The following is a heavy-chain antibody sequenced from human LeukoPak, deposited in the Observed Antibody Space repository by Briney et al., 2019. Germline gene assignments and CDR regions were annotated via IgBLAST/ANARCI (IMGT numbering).Heavy chain of an antibody. D-gene: IGHD3-10*01. CDR1: GGSISSYY. V-gene: IGHV4-4*07. Sequence: PSETLSLNCTVSGGSISSYYWSWIRQPAGKGLEWIGRIYTSGSTNYNPSLKSRVTMSVDTSKNQFSLKLSSVTAADTAVYYCARARYYGSGSYSNWFDPWGQGTLVTVSS. CDR2: IYTSGST. J-gene: IGHJ5*02. CDR3: ARARYYGSGSYSNWFDP.